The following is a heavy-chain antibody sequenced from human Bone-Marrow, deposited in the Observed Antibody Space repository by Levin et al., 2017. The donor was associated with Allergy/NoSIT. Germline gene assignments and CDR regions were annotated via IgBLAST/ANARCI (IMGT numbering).Heavy chain of an antibody. CDR1: GGSISNNY. J-gene: IGHJ6*02. CDR2: MYSSGST. Sequence: SETLSLTCSVSGGSISNNYWSWIRQSPGKGLEWIGYMYSSGSTNYNPSLKSRVLISIDTSKNQFSLRLSSVTAADTAVYYCARVTSLICTTSCYDAMDVWGQGTTVTVSS. V-gene: IGHV4-59*01. CDR3: ARVTSLICTTSCYDAMDV. D-gene: IGHD2-2*01.